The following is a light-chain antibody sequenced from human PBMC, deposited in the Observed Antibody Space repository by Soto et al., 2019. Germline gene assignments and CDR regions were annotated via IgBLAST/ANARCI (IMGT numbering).Light chain of an antibody. Sequence: QAVVTQEPSLTVSPGGTVTLTCGSSTGAVTSGHYPYWFQQKPGQAPRTLIYVTSNKHSWTPARFSGSLLGGKAALTLSGAQPEDEAEYYCLVSYSGADVVFGGGTKLTVL. CDR3: LVSYSGADVV. J-gene: IGLJ2*01. V-gene: IGLV7-46*01. CDR2: VTS. CDR1: TGAVTSGHY.